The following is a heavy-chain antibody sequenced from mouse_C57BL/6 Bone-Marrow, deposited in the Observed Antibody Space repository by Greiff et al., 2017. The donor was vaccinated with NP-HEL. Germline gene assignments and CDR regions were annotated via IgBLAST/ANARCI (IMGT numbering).Heavy chain of an antibody. J-gene: IGHJ2*01. CDR1: GYTFTDYY. CDR3: AREIYYEFDY. CDR2: INPNNGGT. Sequence: EVKLQQSGPELVKPGASVKISCKASGYTFTDYYMNWVKQSHGKSLEWIGDINPNNGGTSYNQKFKGKATLTVDKSSSTAYMELRSLTSEDSAVYYCAREIYYEFDYWGQGTTLTVSS. V-gene: IGHV1-26*01. D-gene: IGHD2-4*01.